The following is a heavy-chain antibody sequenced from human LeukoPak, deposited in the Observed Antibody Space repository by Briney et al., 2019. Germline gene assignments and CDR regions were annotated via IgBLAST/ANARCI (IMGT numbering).Heavy chain of an antibody. CDR1: GYSFAGYY. D-gene: IGHD2-21*01. CDR3: AVAPGDY. V-gene: IGHV1-2*02. J-gene: IGHJ4*02. Sequence: ASVRVSCKASGYSFAGYYIHWVRQAPGQGLEWMGWINPNSEYTSYAQKFQGRITLTRDTSISTVYMELSPLTSDDTAVYYCAVAPGDYWGQGTLVSVSA. CDR2: INPNSEYT.